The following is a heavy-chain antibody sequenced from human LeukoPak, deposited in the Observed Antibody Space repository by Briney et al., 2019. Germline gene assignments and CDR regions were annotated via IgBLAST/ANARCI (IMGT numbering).Heavy chain of an antibody. CDR1: GFTFSSYD. CDR2: IGLAGDT. J-gene: IGHJ3*02. CDR3: IRGGIQVSGIDAFDI. V-gene: IGHV3-13*01. Sequence: GGSLRLSCAASGFTFSSYDMHWVRHAPGRGLEWVSAIGLAGDTYYPDSVKGRFTISRENAKNSMHLQMNSLKDGDTAAYYCIRGGIQVSGIDAFDIWGQGTVVTVSS. D-gene: IGHD5/OR15-5a*01.